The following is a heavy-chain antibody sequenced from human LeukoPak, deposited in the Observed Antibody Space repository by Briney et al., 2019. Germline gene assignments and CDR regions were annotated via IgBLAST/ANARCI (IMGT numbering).Heavy chain of an antibody. D-gene: IGHD5-24*01. Sequence: KSGGSLRLSCAASGFTFSSHGMHWVRQAPGKGLEWVAVIWYDGSNKYYADSVKGRFTISRDNSKNTLYLQMSSLRAEDTAVYYCVGDGRDGYNRYFHHWGQGTLVTVSS. V-gene: IGHV3-33*01. J-gene: IGHJ1*01. CDR1: GFTFSSHG. CDR3: VGDGRDGYNRYFHH. CDR2: IWYDGSNK.